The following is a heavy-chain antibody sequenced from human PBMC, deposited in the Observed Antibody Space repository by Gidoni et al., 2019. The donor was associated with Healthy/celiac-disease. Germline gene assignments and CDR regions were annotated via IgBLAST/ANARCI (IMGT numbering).Heavy chain of an antibody. V-gene: IGHV1-69*01. Sequence: QVQLVQPGPEVKQPGSSVKVSCKPSAGTSSSYAISWVRQAPGQVLEWMGGIIPIFGTANYAQKFQGRVTITADESTSTAYMELSSLRSEDTAVYYCARNPLDTAEDAFDIWGQGTMVTVSS. CDR2: IIPIFGTA. J-gene: IGHJ3*02. CDR1: AGTSSSYA. CDR3: ARNPLDTAEDAFDI. D-gene: IGHD5-18*01.